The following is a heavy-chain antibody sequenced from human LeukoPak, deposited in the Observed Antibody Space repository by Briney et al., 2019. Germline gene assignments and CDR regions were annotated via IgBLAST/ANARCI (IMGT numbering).Heavy chain of an antibody. J-gene: IGHJ4*02. CDR1: GFTFSSYA. CDR3: ARGGGTTDGAWYGYYFDH. CDR2: ISFDGTNK. D-gene: IGHD6-19*01. Sequence: GGSLRLSCAVSGFTFSSYAMHWVRQAPGKGLEWVAVISFDGTNKYYAASVKGRFTMSRDNSKNTLYVQMNSLRPEDTAVYYCARGGGTTDGAWYGYYFDHWGQGTLVTVSS. V-gene: IGHV3-30*04.